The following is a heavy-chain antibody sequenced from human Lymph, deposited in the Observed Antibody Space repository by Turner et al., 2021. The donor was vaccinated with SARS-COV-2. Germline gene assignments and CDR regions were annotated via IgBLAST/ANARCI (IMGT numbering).Heavy chain of an antibody. V-gene: IGHV3-9*01. CDR3: AKDRGGEQLVRLFDY. J-gene: IGHJ4*02. Sequence: EVQLVESGGGLVQPGRSLSLSCAASGFTFDDYAMHWVRQAPGKGLEWVSGISWNSGSIGYADSVKGRFTISRDNAKNSLYLLMNSLRAEDTALYYCAKDRGGEQLVRLFDYWGQGTLVTVSS. CDR2: ISWNSGSI. CDR1: GFTFDDYA. D-gene: IGHD6-6*01.